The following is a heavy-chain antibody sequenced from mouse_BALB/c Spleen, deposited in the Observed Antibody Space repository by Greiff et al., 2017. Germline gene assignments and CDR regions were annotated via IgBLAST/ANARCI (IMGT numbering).Heavy chain of an antibody. CDR3: ARLSDYYGSLDY. D-gene: IGHD1-1*01. V-gene: IGHV5-9*03. CDR2: ISSGGGNT. J-gene: IGHJ2*01. CDR1: GFTFSSYT. Sequence: EVKLVESGGGLVKPGGSLKLSCAVSGFTFSSYTLSWGRQTQVTRLEWVATISSGGGNTYYPDSVKGRFTISRDNAKNNLYLQMSSLSSEDTALYYCARLSDYYGSLDYWGQGTTLTVSS.